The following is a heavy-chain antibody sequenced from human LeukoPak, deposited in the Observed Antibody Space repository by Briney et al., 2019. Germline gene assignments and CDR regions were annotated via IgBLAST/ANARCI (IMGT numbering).Heavy chain of an antibody. CDR3: ARVTLYSGGYYYDK. CDR2: ISSDGGST. J-gene: IGHJ4*02. Sequence: GGSLRLSCAASGFTFSSYAMHWVRQAPGKGLEYVSAISSDGGSTYYANSVKGRFTISRDNSKNTLYLQMGSLRAEDMAVYYCARVTLYSGGYYYDKWDQGTLVTVSS. V-gene: IGHV3-64*01. D-gene: IGHD3-22*01. CDR1: GFTFSSYA.